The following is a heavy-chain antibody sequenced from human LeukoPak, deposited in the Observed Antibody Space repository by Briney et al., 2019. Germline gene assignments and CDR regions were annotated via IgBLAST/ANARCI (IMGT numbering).Heavy chain of an antibody. CDR3: TTIRGFCSGRSCLGY. CDR2: IKSKTDGGTT. D-gene: IGHD2-15*01. J-gene: IGHJ4*02. CDR1: GFTFSHAW. V-gene: IGHV3-15*01. Sequence: GGPLRLSCAVSGFTFSHAWMSWVRQAPGKGLEWVGRIKSKTDGGTTDYAAPVKGRFTISRDDSKNTLYLQMNSLKSEDTAVYYCTTIRGFCSGRSCLGYWGQGTLVTVSS.